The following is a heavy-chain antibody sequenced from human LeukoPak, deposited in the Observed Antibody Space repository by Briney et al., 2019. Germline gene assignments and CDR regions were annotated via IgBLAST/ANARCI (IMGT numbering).Heavy chain of an antibody. CDR3: ARTNDYGDPVDFDY. Sequence: GGSLRLSCAASGFTFSSYAMHWVRQAPGKGLEWVAVISYDGSNKYYADSVKGRFTISRDNSKNTLYLQMNSLRAEDTAVYYCARTNDYGDPVDFDYWGQGTLVIVSS. CDR2: ISYDGSNK. J-gene: IGHJ4*02. D-gene: IGHD4-17*01. V-gene: IGHV3-30-3*01. CDR1: GFTFSSYA.